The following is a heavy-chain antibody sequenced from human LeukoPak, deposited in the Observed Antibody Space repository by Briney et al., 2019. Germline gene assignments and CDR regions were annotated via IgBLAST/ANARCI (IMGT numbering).Heavy chain of an antibody. CDR2: IYPGDSDT. CDR1: GYSFTSYW. Sequence: GESLRISFKGSGYSFTSYWIGWVRQMPGKGLEWMGIIYPGDSDTRYSPSFQGQVTISADKSISTAYLQWSSLKASDTAMYYCARPEEAVAGTVGYWGQGTLVTVSS. J-gene: IGHJ4*02. V-gene: IGHV5-51*01. CDR3: ARPEEAVAGTVGY. D-gene: IGHD6-19*01.